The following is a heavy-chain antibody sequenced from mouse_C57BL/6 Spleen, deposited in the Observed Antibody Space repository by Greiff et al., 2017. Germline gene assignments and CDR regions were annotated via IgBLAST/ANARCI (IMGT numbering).Heavy chain of an antibody. V-gene: IGHV5-17*01. CDR2: ISSGSSTI. J-gene: IGHJ4*01. CDR3: AIPPYDYDEGYAMDY. CDR1: GFTFSDYG. Sequence: EVKVVESGGGLVKPGGSLKLSCAASGFTFSDYGMHWVRQAPEKGLEWVAYISSGSSTIYYADTVKGRFTISRDNAKNTLFLQMTSLRSEDTAMYYCAIPPYDYDEGYAMDYWGQGTSVTVSS. D-gene: IGHD2-4*01.